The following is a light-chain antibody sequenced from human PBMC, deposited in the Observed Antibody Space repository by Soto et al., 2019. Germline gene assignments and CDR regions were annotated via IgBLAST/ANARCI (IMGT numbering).Light chain of an antibody. V-gene: IGKV4-1*01. J-gene: IGKJ1*01. CDR2: WAS. CDR1: QSVLFVSNNKNF. Sequence: VLTQSPDSLAVSLGGRATIHCRSNQSVLFVSNNKNFLAWYQQKPGQPPKLFLNWASTRESGVPDRFSGSGSGTEFTLTISRLHAEDVAIYYCQHYDDWPWTFGQGTKVDIK. CDR3: QHYDDWPWT.